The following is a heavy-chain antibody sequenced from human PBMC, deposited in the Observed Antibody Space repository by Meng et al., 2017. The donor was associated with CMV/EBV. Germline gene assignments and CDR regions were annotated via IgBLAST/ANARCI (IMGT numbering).Heavy chain of an antibody. D-gene: IGHD6-19*01. J-gene: IGHJ6*02. CDR3: ARTAYNSGWWGGDYYSGMDV. CDR2: IDPSSGGT. CDR1: GFTFTGYY. Sequence: ASVKVSCKAYGFTFTGYYIHWVRQAPGQGLEWMGWIDPSSGGTNYAQRFQGRVTMTRDTSISTAYMELTRLRSGDTAVYYCARTAYNSGWWGGDYYSGMDVWGQGTTVTVSS. V-gene: IGHV1-2*02.